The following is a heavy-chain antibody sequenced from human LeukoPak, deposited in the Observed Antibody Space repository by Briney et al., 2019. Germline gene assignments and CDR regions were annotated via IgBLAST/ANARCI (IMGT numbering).Heavy chain of an antibody. V-gene: IGHV3-21*01. Sequence: GGSLSLSCVASGFTFSSYSMKWVRQAPGKGLEWVSSISSSSSYIDYADSVKGRFTISRDNAKNSLYLQMRSMRAAAAAVFYCARDSDFCSSYDRNDGWDVWGQETTVTVFS. CDR2: ISSSSSYI. CDR3: ARDSDFCSSYDRNDGWDV. D-gene: IGHD3-3*01. CDR1: GFTFSSYS. J-gene: IGHJ6*02.